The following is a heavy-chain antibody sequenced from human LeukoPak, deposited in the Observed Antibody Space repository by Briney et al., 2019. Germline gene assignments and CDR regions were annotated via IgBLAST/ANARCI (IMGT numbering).Heavy chain of an antibody. J-gene: IGHJ4*02. CDR2: INHSGST. Sequence: SETLSLTCAVYGGSFSGYYWSWIRQPPGKGLEWIGEINHSGSTNYNPSLKSRVTISVDTSKNQFSLKLSSVTAADTAVYYCARGRRGKGLKTYYYDSSGYWPIDYWGQGTLVTVSS. D-gene: IGHD3-22*01. CDR1: GGSFSGYY. V-gene: IGHV4-34*01. CDR3: ARGRRGKGLKTYYYDSSGYWPIDY.